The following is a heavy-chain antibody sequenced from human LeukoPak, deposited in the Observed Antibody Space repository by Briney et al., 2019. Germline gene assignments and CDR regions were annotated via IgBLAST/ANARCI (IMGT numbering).Heavy chain of an antibody. J-gene: IGHJ4*02. D-gene: IGHD6-19*01. CDR3: ARGPDNYSSGVYYSDY. V-gene: IGHV3-21*01. CDR2: ISSSSSYI. Sequence: PGGSVTLFCAASGFTSSSYSMNWVRQAPGKGLEWVSSISSSSSYIYYADSVKGRFTMSRDNAKNSLYLQMNSLRAEDTAVYYCARGPDNYSSGVYYSDYWGQGTLVTVSS. CDR1: GFTSSSYS.